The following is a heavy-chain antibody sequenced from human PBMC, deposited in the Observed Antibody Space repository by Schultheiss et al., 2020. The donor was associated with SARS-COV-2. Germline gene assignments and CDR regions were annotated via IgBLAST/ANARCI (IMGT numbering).Heavy chain of an antibody. J-gene: IGHJ5*02. V-gene: IGHV1-8*02. D-gene: IGHD2-15*01. Sequence: ASVKVSCKASGGTFTSYDINWVRQATGQGLEWMGWMNPNSGGTNYAQKFQGRVTMTRDTSISTAYMELSSLRSEDTAVYYCARGEYCSGGSCYDNWFDPWGQGTLVTVSS. CDR2: MNPNSGGT. CDR3: ARGEYCSGGSCYDNWFDP. CDR1: GGTFTSYD.